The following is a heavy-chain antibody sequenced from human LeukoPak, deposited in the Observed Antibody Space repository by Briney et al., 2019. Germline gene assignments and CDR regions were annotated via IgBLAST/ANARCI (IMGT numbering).Heavy chain of an antibody. CDR1: GGSISSGSYY. V-gene: IGHV4-61*02. CDR3: AREYCSSTSCYWGDYYMDV. CDR2: IYTSGST. Sequence: SETLSLTCTVSGGSISSGSYYWSWIRQPAGKGLEWIGRIYTSGSTNYNPSLKSRVTISVDTSKNQFSLKLSSVTAADTAVYYCAREYCSSTSCYWGDYYMDVWGKGTTVTVSS. J-gene: IGHJ6*03. D-gene: IGHD2-2*01.